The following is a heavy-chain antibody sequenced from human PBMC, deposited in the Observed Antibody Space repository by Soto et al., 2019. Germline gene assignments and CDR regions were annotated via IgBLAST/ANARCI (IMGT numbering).Heavy chain of an antibody. V-gene: IGHV4-61*01. D-gene: IGHD5-12*01. Sequence: SSENLALTFSVSGGSVTSDSYYWNWIRQPPGKGLEWIGYINDSGRTNYNTSLRTRVNILVDKSKNQFSLRLNSVTATDTAVYYGARARGYSGYDVIWGQGSLVTVSS. CDR3: ARARGYSGYDVI. J-gene: IGHJ1*01. CDR1: GGSVTSDSYY. CDR2: INDSGRT.